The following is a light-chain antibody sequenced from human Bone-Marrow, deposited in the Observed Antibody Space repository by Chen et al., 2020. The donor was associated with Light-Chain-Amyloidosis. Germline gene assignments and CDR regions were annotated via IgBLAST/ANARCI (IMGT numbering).Light chain of an antibody. V-gene: IGLV3-25*03. CDR1: DLPTKY. CDR3: QSADSSGTYEVI. CDR2: RDT. J-gene: IGLJ2*01. Sequence: SYELPQPPLASVSPGQTARITCSGDDLPTKYAYWYQQKPGQAPVLVIHRDTERPSGISERFSGSSSGTTATLTISGVQAEDEADYHCQSADSSGTYEVIFGGGTKLTVL.